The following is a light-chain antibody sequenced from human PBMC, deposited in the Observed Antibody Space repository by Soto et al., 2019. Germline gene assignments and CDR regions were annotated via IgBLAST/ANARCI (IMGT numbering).Light chain of an antibody. CDR1: QSISNN. V-gene: IGKV3-15*01. CDR2: GAS. J-gene: IGKJ3*01. Sequence: MTQSPSSLSVSPGETATLSCRASQSISNNLAWYQQRPGQAPRLLIYGASTRATGIPVRFSGRGSGTEFTLAIIGLQPEDSAIYYCQHYNNWPPFTFGPGTKVEIK. CDR3: QHYNNWPPFT.